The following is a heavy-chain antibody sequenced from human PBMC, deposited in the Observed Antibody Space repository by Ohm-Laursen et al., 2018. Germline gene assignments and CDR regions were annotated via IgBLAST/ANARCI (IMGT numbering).Heavy chain of an antibody. Sequence: SLRLSCAASGFTFSDYYMNWIRQAPGKGLEWISYISNSSSTIYYADSVKGRFTISRDNAKNSLYLQMNSLRAEDTAVYYCARDGGSYQDDVFDIWGQGTMVTVSS. D-gene: IGHD3-16*01. J-gene: IGHJ3*02. CDR3: ARDGGSYQDDVFDI. CDR2: ISNSSSTI. CDR1: GFTFSDYY. V-gene: IGHV3-11*01.